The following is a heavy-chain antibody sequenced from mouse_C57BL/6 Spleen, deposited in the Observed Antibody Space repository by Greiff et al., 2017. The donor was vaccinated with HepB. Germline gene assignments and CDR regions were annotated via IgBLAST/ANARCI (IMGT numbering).Heavy chain of an antibody. V-gene: IGHV5-17*01. D-gene: IGHD1-1*01. CDR2: ISSGSSTI. J-gene: IGHJ1*03. CDR1: GFTFSDYG. Sequence: DVKLVESGGGLVKPGGSLKLSCAASGFTFSDYGMHWVRQAPEKGLEWVAYISSGSSTIYYADTVKGRFTISRDNAKNTLFLQMTSLRSEDTAMYYCARRSYYYGSSEYFDVWGTGTTVTVSS. CDR3: ARRSYYYGSSEYFDV.